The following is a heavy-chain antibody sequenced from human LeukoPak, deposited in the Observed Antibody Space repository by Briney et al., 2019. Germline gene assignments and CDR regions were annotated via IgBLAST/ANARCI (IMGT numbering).Heavy chain of an antibody. CDR3: ARGDTVHAFDI. Sequence: SQTLSLTCTVSVGSISSGGYYWSWIRQHPGKGLEWIGYIYYSGSTYYNPSLKSRVTISVDTSKNQFSLKLSSVTAADTAVYYCARGDTVHAFDIWGLGTMVTVSS. V-gene: IGHV4-31*03. D-gene: IGHD3-16*01. J-gene: IGHJ3*02. CDR1: VGSISSGGYY. CDR2: IYYSGST.